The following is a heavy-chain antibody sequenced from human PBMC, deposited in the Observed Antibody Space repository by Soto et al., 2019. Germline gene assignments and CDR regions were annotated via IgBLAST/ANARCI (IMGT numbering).Heavy chain of an antibody. Sequence: SETLSLTCTVSGGSISSSSYYWGWIRQPPGKGLEWIGSIYYSGSTYYNPSLKSRVTISVDTSKNQFSLKLSSVTAADTAVYYCARLEEDIVVVPAAMGYWGQGTLVTVSS. D-gene: IGHD2-2*01. CDR2: IYYSGST. V-gene: IGHV4-39*01. CDR1: GGSISSSSYY. CDR3: ARLEEDIVVVPAAMGY. J-gene: IGHJ4*02.